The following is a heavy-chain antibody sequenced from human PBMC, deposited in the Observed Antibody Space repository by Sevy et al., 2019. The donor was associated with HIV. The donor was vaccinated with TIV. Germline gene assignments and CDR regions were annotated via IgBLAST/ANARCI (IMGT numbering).Heavy chain of an antibody. CDR1: GFTFSSYW. V-gene: IGHV3-7*01. D-gene: IGHD3-10*01. Sequence: GGSLRLSCAASGFTFSSYWMSWVRQAPGKGLEWVANIKQDGSEKYYVDSVKGRFTISRDNAKNSLYLQMNSLRAEDTAVYYCARDPYGSGSHFDYWGQGTLVTVSS. CDR2: IKQDGSEK. J-gene: IGHJ4*02. CDR3: ARDPYGSGSHFDY.